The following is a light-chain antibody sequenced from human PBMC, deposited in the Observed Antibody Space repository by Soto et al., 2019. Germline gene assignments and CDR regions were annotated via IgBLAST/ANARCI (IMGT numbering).Light chain of an antibody. V-gene: IGLV2-23*01. J-gene: IGLJ1*01. CDR2: KGT. CDR3: CSSAPESTYV. Sequence: QSVLAQPASVSGSPGQSITISCTGTSSDVGAYDSVSWYQQHPHKAPQLIIYKGTQRPSGVSTRFSASTSGNAASLTISGLQAADEADYFCCSSAPESTYVFGTGTKLTVL. CDR1: SSDVGAYDS.